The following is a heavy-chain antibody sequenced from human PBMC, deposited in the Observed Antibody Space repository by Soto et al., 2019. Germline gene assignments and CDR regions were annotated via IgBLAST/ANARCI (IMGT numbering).Heavy chain of an antibody. J-gene: IGHJ4*02. CDR2: INHSGST. V-gene: IGHV4-34*01. D-gene: IGHD3-16*01. CDR3: ASQGGPALFDY. CDR1: GGSFSGYY. Sequence: QVQLQQWGAGLLKPSETLSLTCVVYGGSFSGYYWSWIRQPPGKGLEWIGEINHSGSTMYNPSLKSRVTISVDTSKNQFSLKLSSVTAADTAVYYCASQGGPALFDYRGQGTLVTVSS.